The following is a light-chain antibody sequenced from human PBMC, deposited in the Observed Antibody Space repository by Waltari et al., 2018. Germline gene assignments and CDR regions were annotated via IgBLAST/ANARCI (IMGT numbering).Light chain of an antibody. CDR3: QQYYTTRT. CDR1: QSVLYSSNNKNY. Sequence: EIVMTQSPATLSVSPGERATINCKSSQSVLYSSNNKNYLAWYQQKPGQPPKLLIYWASTRESGVPDRFSGSGSGTDFTLTISSLQAEDVAVYYCQQYYTTRTFGQGTKVEIK. J-gene: IGKJ1*01. CDR2: WAS. V-gene: IGKV4-1*01.